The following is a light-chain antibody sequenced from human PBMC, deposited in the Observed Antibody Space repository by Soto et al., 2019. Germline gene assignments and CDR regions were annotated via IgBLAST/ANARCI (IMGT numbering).Light chain of an antibody. CDR3: QAYDYSLTASV. J-gene: IGLJ3*02. Sequence: QSVLTQPPSVSGAPGQRVTISCTGNSSNLGAGYDVHWYQQLPGAVPKLVIFGNRNRPSGVPERFSGSKSGTSASLAISGLQAEDEAEYYCQAYDYSLTASVFGGGTKLAVL. CDR1: SSNLGAGYD. V-gene: IGLV1-40*01. CDR2: GNR.